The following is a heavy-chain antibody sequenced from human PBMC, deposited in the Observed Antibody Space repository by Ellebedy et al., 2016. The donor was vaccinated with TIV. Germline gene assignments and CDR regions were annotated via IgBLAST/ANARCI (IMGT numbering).Heavy chain of an antibody. CDR2: ISNSGSSI. CDR1: GFTFSDYS. D-gene: IGHD3-22*01. Sequence: PGGSLRLSCVASGFTFSDYSLNWVRQAPGEGLEWVSYISNSGSSISYADSVKGRFTVSRDNAKNSLYLQMYSLRAEDTALYYCARTDYFDGIGYYDAFDIWGQGTMVTVSS. CDR3: ARTDYFDGIGYYDAFDI. J-gene: IGHJ3*02. V-gene: IGHV3-48*04.